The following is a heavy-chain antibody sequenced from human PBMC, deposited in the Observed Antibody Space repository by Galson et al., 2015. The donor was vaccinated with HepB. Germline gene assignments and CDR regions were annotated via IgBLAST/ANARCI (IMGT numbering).Heavy chain of an antibody. CDR3: ARGWDGVWYYYDSSGYSPLGY. CDR1: GFTFSSYW. CDR2: IKQDGSEK. Sequence: SLRLSCAASGFTFSSYWMSWVRQAPGKGLEWVANIKQDGSEKYYVDSVKGRFTISRDNAKNSLYLQMNSLRAEDTAVYYCARGWDGVWYYYDSSGYSPLGYWGQGTLVTVSS. V-gene: IGHV3-7*01. J-gene: IGHJ4*02. D-gene: IGHD3-22*01.